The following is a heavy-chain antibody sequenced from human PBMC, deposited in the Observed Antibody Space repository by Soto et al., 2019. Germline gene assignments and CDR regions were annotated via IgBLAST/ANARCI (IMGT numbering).Heavy chain of an antibody. CDR3: AKDRSLGYCSGGSCYSALDY. CDR2: ISGSGGST. V-gene: IGHV3-23*01. D-gene: IGHD2-15*01. Sequence: GSLRLSCAASGFTFSSYAMSWVRQAPGKGLEWVSAISGSGGSTYYADSVKGRFTISRDNSKNTLYLQMNSLRAEDTAAYYCAKDRSLGYCSGGSCYSALDYWGQGTLVTVSS. J-gene: IGHJ4*02. CDR1: GFTFSSYA.